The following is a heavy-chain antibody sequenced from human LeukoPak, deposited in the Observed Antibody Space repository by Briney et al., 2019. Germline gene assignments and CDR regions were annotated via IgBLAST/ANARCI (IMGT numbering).Heavy chain of an antibody. J-gene: IGHJ3*02. D-gene: IGHD3-22*01. Sequence: GGSLRLSCAASGFTFSSYAMSWVRQAPGKGLEWVSAISGSGGTTYYADSVKGRFTISRDNSKNALYLQMNSLGAEDTAVYYCAKDGEYYYDTSGSKWDAFDIWGQGTMVTVSS. CDR3: AKDGEYYYDTSGSKWDAFDI. V-gene: IGHV3-23*01. CDR1: GFTFSSYA. CDR2: ISGSGGTT.